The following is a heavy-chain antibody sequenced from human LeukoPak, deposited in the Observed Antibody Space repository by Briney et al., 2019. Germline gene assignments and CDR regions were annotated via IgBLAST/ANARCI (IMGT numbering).Heavy chain of an antibody. CDR1: GDSVSSNSAA. CDR2: TYYRSKWYN. V-gene: IGHV6-1*01. CDR3: ARAGLYYYGSGSYYPAPHAFDI. Sequence: SQTLSLTCAISGDSVSSNSAAWNWIRQSPSRRLEWLGITYYRSKWYNDYAVSVKSRITINPDTSKNQFSLQLNSVTPEDTAVYYCARAGLYYYGSGSYYPAPHAFDIWGQGKMVTVSS. D-gene: IGHD3-10*01. J-gene: IGHJ3*02.